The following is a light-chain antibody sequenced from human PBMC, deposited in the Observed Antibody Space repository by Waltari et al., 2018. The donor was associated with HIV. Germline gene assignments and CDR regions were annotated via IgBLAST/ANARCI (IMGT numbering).Light chain of an antibody. V-gene: IGKV1-5*03. Sequence: IQMTQSPSTLSPSVGDRVPITSRASQTVNRWLAWFQQRPGKAPKLLIYQASNLQNGVPSRFSGSGSGTEFTLTISSLQPDDSATYYCQQYETNPYTFGQGTKLQIK. CDR2: QAS. CDR1: QTVNRW. CDR3: QQYETNPYT. J-gene: IGKJ2*01.